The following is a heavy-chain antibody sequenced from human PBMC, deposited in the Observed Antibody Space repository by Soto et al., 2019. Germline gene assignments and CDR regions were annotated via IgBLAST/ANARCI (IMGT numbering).Heavy chain of an antibody. CDR3: ARVSEPSSGWRFHYYYGMDV. CDR1: GFTVSSNY. D-gene: IGHD6-19*01. CDR2: IYSGGST. V-gene: IGHV3-53*04. Sequence: EVQLVESGGGLVQPGGSLRLSCAASGFTVSSNYMSWVRQAPGKGLEWVSVIYSGGSTYYADSVKGRFTISRHNSKNTLYLQMNSLRAEDTAVYYCARVSEPSSGWRFHYYYGMDVWGQGTTVTVSS. J-gene: IGHJ6*02.